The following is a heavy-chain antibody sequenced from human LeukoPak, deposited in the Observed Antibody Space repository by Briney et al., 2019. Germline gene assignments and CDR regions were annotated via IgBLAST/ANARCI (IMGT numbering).Heavy chain of an antibody. CDR3: ASSFSYYGSGSPHYYGMDV. V-gene: IGHV3-21*01. CDR1: GFTFSSYS. Sequence: GGSLGLSCAASGFTFSSYSMNWVRQAPGKGLEWVSSISSSSSYIYYADSVKGRFTISRDNAKNSLYLQMNSLRAEDTAVYYCASSFSYYGSGSPHYYGMDVWGQGTTVTVSS. J-gene: IGHJ6*02. D-gene: IGHD3-10*01. CDR2: ISSSSSYI.